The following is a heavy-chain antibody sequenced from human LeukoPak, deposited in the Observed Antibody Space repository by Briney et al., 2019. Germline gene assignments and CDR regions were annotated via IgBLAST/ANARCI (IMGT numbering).Heavy chain of an antibody. CDR3: ARGGYYDILTGNYGMDV. CDR2: INPSGGST. Sequence: ASVKVSCKASGYTFTSYYMHWVRQAPGQGLEWMGIINPSGGSTSYAQKFQGRVTMTRDTSTSTVYMELSSLRSEDTAVYYCARGGYYDILTGNYGMDVWGKGTTATVSS. CDR1: GYTFTSYY. J-gene: IGHJ6*04. V-gene: IGHV1-46*01. D-gene: IGHD3-9*01.